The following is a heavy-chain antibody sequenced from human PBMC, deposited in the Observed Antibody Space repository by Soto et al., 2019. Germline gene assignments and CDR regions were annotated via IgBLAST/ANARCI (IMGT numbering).Heavy chain of an antibody. J-gene: IGHJ4*02. V-gene: IGHV4-39*01. CDR1: GGSISSSSYY. D-gene: IGHD1-26*01. CDR3: ARHEYNSGSYTGVDY. Sequence: QLQLQESGPGLVKPSETLSLTCTVSGGSISSSSYYWGWIRQPPGKGLEWIGSIYYSGSTYYNPSLKSRVTISVDTSKNQFALKLSSVTDADTSVYYCARHEYNSGSYTGVDYWGQGTLVTVSS. CDR2: IYYSGST.